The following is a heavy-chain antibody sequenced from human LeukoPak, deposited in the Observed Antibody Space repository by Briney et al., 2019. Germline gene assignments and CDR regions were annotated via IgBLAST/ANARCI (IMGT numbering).Heavy chain of an antibody. CDR1: GGTFSSYT. D-gene: IGHD1-1*01. CDR3: ARVGTGTTYAFDI. J-gene: IGHJ3*02. V-gene: IGHV1-69*02. CDR2: IIPILGIA. Sequence: ASVKVSCKASGGTFSSYTISWVRQAPGQGLEWMGRIIPILGIANYAQKFQGRVTITADKSMSTAYMELSSLRSEDTAVYYCARVGTGTTYAFDIWGQGTMVTVSS.